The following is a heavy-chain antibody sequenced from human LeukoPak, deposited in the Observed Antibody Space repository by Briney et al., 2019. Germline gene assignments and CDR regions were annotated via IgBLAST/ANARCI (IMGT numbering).Heavy chain of an antibody. J-gene: IGHJ5*02. CDR3: ARGTYYDFWSGYYRDNWFDP. Sequence: ASVKVSCKASGYTFTSYGISWVRQAPGQGLEWMGWISAYNGNTNYAQKLQGRVTMTTDTSTSTAYMELRSLRSDDTAVYYCARGTYYDFWSGYYRDNWFDPWGQGILVTVSS. D-gene: IGHD3-3*01. CDR2: ISAYNGNT. CDR1: GYTFTSYG. V-gene: IGHV1-18*01.